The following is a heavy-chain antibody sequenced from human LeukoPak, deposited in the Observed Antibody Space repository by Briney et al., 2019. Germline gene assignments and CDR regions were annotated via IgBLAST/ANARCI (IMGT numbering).Heavy chain of an antibody. CDR3: ALATYCGSDCYNFGGY. V-gene: IGHV1-69*05. J-gene: IGHJ4*02. CDR1: GGTFSSYA. CDR2: IIPIFGTA. D-gene: IGHD2-21*02. Sequence: ASVKVSCKASGGTFSSYAISWVRQAPGQGLEWMGGIIPIFGTANYAQKFQGRVTITTDESTSTAYMELSSLRSEDTAVYYCALATYCGSDCYNFGGYWGQGTLVTVSS.